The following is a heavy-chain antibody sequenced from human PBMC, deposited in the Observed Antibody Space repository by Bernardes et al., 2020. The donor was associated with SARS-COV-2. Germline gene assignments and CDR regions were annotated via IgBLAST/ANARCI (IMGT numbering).Heavy chain of an antibody. J-gene: IGHJ6*02. CDR1: GGSISAYY. CDR3: ARDRAWGEPHGMDV. D-gene: IGHD3-16*01. CDR2: LYYTGST. V-gene: IGHV4-59*01. Sequence: SETLSLTCTVSGGSISAYYLSWFRQPPGKGLEWIGYLYYTGSTNYNPSLQSRVTISVDTSKNQFSLKLSSVTAADTAVYYWARDRAWGEPHGMDVWGQGTTVTVSS.